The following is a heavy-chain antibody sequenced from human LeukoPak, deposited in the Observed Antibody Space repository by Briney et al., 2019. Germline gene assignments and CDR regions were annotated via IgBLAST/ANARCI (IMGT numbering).Heavy chain of an antibody. D-gene: IGHD1-26*01. Sequence: PGGSLRLSCAASGFTFSSYGMHWVRQAPGKGLEWVAVISYDGSNKYYAGSVKGRFTISRENAKNSLSLQMNSLRAEDTAVYYCVRQQTPHGNFDYWGQGTLVTVSS. CDR2: ISYDGSNK. V-gene: IGHV3-30*03. CDR1: GFTFSSYG. CDR3: VRQQTPHGNFDY. J-gene: IGHJ4*02.